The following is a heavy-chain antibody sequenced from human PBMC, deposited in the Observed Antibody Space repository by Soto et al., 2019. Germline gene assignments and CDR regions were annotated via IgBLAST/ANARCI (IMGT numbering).Heavy chain of an antibody. D-gene: IGHD3-22*01. Sequence: PGGSLRLSCAASGFTFSSYAMSWVRQAPGKGLEWVGRIKSKTDGGTIDYAAPVKGRFTISRHDSKNTVYLQMNSLKTEDTAVYYSTTNMTMIVVAVDPWGQGTLVTVSS. J-gene: IGHJ5*02. CDR2: IKSKTDGGTI. CDR1: GFTFSSYA. V-gene: IGHV3-15*01. CDR3: TTNMTMIVVAVDP.